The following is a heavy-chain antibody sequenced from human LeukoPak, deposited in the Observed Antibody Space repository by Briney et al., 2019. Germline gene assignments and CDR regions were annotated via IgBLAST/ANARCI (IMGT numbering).Heavy chain of an antibody. Sequence: GRSLRLSCAASGFTFDDYAMHWVRQAPGKGLEWVSGISWNRGGISYADSVKARFTISRDNAKNSLYLQMNSLRAEDTALYFCAKDRLAHRGVTYYFDYWGQGTLVTVSS. V-gene: IGHV3-9*01. CDR1: GFTFDDYA. CDR2: ISWNRGGI. D-gene: IGHD3-3*02. J-gene: IGHJ4*02. CDR3: AKDRLAHRGVTYYFDY.